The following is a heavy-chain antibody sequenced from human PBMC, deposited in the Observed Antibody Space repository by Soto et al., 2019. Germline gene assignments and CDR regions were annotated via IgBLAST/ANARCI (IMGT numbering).Heavy chain of an antibody. CDR1: GDSISSDAYY. D-gene: IGHD5-12*01. Sequence: SETLSLTCTVSGDSISSDAYYWSWIRQPPGKGLEWIGNIYYRGITYYNPSLKSRVSISVDTSNNQFSLKLSSVVAADTAVYYCARGPRGYIGYDYPHFDYWGQGALVTVSS. CDR3: ARGPRGYIGYDYPHFDY. V-gene: IGHV4-30-4*01. J-gene: IGHJ4*02. CDR2: IYYRGIT.